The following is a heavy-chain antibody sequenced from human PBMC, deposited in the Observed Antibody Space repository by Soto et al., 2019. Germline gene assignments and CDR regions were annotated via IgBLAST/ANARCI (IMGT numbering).Heavy chain of an antibody. J-gene: IGHJ4*02. CDR2: IYSGGST. V-gene: IGHV3-53*01. Sequence: GGSLRLSCAASGFTVSSNYMSWVRQAPGKGLEWVSVIYSGGSTYYADSVKDRFTISRDNSKNTLYLQMNGLRAEDTAVYYCARGGSRRLQLWFVFDYWGQGTLVTVSS. CDR3: ARGGSRRLQLWFVFDY. CDR1: GFTVSSNY. D-gene: IGHD5-18*01.